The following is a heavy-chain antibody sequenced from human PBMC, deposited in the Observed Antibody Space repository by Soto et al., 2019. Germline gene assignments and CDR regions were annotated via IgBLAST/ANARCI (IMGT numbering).Heavy chain of an antibody. CDR2: ISGSGGST. CDR1: GFTFSSYA. CDR3: AKDLSGYEAFDY. V-gene: IGHV3-23*01. D-gene: IGHD3-22*01. Sequence: GGSLRLSCAASGFTFSSYAMSWVRQAPGKGLGWVSAISGSGGSTYYADSVKGRFTISRDNSKNTLYLQMNSLRAEDTAVYYCAKDLSGYEAFDYWGQGTLVTVSS. J-gene: IGHJ4*02.